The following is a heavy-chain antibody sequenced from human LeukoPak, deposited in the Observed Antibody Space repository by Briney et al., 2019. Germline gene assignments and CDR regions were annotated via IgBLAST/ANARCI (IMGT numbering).Heavy chain of an antibody. CDR2: TYYRSKWYD. CDR1: GDSVSSNSAA. V-gene: IGHV6-1*01. Sequence: SQTLSLICAISGDSVSSNSAAWSWIRQSPSRGLEWLGRTYYRSKWYDDYALTVKSRITINPDTSKNQFSLQLNSVTPEDTAVYYCAREGPGFDYWGQGTLVTVSS. CDR3: AREGPGFDY. J-gene: IGHJ4*02.